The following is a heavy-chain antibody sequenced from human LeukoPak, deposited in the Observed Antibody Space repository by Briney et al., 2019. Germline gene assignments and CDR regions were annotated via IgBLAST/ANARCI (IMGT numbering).Heavy chain of an antibody. Sequence: PGGSLRLSCAASGFTFSSYWMSWVRQAPGKGLEWVANIKQDETEKNYVDSVKGRFTISRDNAKNSLYLRMNSLRAEDTAVYYCAREGVRAARDYWGQGTLVTVSS. CDR2: IKQDETEK. CDR1: GFTFSSYW. D-gene: IGHD6-6*01. J-gene: IGHJ4*02. CDR3: AREGVRAARDY. V-gene: IGHV3-7*01.